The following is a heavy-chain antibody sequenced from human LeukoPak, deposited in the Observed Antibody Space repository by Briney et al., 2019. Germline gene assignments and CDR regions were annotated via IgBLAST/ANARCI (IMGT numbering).Heavy chain of an antibody. J-gene: IGHJ4*02. CDR3: ARSDYDGSGSYYTWAY. D-gene: IGHD3-10*01. CDR1: GFTVSNSY. CDR2: IYSGGTT. V-gene: IGHV3-66*01. Sequence: GGSLRLSCAASGFTVSNSYMSWVRQAPGKGLEWVSVIYSGGTTYYTNSVKVRFTISRDNSKNMLYLQMNSLRAEDTAVYYCARSDYDGSGSYYTWAYWGQGTLVTVSS.